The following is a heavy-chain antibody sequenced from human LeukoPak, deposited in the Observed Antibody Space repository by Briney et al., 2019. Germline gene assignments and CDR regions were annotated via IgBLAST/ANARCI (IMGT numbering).Heavy chain of an antibody. Sequence: SETLSLTCTVSGGSISSYYWSWIRQPPGKGLEWIGYIYYSGSTNYNPSLKSRVTISVDTSKNQFSLKLSSVTAADTAVYYCARALVGATGRFDPWGQGTLVTVSS. CDR1: GGSISSYY. CDR2: IYYSGST. V-gene: IGHV4-59*08. J-gene: IGHJ5*02. CDR3: ARALVGATGRFDP. D-gene: IGHD1-26*01.